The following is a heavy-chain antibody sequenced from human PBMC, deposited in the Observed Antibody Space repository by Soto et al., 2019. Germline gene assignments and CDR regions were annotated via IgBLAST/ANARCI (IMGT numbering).Heavy chain of an antibody. CDR2: ISYDGSNK. V-gene: IGHV3-30-3*01. CDR1: GFTFSSYA. CDR3: ARDKKGAGGMDV. D-gene: IGHD6-13*01. Sequence: QVQLVESGGGVVQPGRSLRLSCAASGFTFSSYAMHWVRQAPGKGLEWVAVISYDGSNKYYADSVKGRFTISRDNSKNTLYLQMKSLRAEDTAVYYCARDKKGAGGMDVWGQGTTVTVSS. J-gene: IGHJ6*02.